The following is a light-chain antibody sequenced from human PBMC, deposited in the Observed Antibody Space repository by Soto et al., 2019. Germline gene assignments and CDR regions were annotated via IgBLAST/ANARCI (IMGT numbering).Light chain of an antibody. J-gene: IGLJ1*01. Sequence: QSALTQPASVSGSPGQSITISCTGTSSDVGDDNSVSWYQQHPGKAPKLMIYEVSNRPSGVSNRFSGSKSGNTASLTISGLQAEDEADYYCRSYTDSSPYVCGTGTKAT. CDR3: RSYTDSSPYV. CDR1: SSDVGDDNS. CDR2: EVS. V-gene: IGLV2-14*01.